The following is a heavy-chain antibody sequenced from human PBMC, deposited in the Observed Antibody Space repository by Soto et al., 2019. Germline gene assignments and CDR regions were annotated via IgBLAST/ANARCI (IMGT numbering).Heavy chain of an antibody. V-gene: IGHV4-30-4*01. CDR2: IYYSERT. CDR3: ARVVAAKRGFDY. J-gene: IGHJ4*02. Sequence: PSETLSLTCTVSGGSISSGDYYWSWIRQPPGRGVEGIEYIYYSERTYYSPSLESRVTISVDTSRNQFSLKLSSGTAADTAVYYCARVVAAKRGFDYWGQGTLVTVSS. D-gene: IGHD2-15*01. CDR1: GGSISSGDYY.